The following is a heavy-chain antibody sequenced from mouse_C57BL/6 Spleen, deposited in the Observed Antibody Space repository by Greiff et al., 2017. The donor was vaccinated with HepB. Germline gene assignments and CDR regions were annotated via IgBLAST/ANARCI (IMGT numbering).Heavy chain of an antibody. J-gene: IGHJ3*01. CDR1: GYAFTNYL. V-gene: IGHV1-54*01. Sequence: QVQLQQSGAELVRPGTSVKVSCKASGYAFTNYLIEWVKQRPGQGLEWIGVINPGSGGTNYNEKFKGKATLTADKSSSTAYMQLSSLTSEDSAVYVCAREDGYSFAYWGQGTLVTVSA. D-gene: IGHD2-3*01. CDR2: INPGSGGT. CDR3: AREDGYSFAY.